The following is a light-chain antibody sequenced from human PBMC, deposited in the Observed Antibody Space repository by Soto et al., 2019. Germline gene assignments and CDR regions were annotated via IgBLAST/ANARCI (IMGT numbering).Light chain of an antibody. CDR1: SSNIGAGYV. V-gene: IGLV1-40*01. CDR2: GNN. CDR3: QSYDTSLSGSI. J-gene: IGLJ2*01. Sequence: QSVLTQPPSVSGAPGQRVTISCTGSSSNIGAGYVVHWYQHLPGTAPKLLIYGNNNRPSGVPDRFSGSKSGTSASLAITGLQAEDEADYYCQSYDTSLSGSIFGGGTKVTVL.